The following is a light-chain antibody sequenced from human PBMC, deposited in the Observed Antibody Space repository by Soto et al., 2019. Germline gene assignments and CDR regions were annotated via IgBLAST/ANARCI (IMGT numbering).Light chain of an antibody. V-gene: IGKV3-20*01. CDR3: QHFGGTTFT. Sequence: EIILTQSPDTLALSPGERSTLSVRASQVVSSNYLAWCQQRPGQAPRLLIYGASTRATGIPDRFSGSGSGTHFTLTISRLEPGDFAVYYCQHFGGTTFTFGQGTRLEI. J-gene: IGKJ5*01. CDR2: GAS. CDR1: QVVSSNY.